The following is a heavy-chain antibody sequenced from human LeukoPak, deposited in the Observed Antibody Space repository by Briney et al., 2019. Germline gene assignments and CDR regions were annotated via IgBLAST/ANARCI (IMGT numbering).Heavy chain of an antibody. V-gene: IGHV4-39*01. Sequence: SETLSLTCTVSGGSISSSSYYWGWIRQPPGKGLEWLGSIYYSGSNYYNPSLKSRVTISVDTSKNQFSLKLSSVTAADTAVYYCARLSPFSDYWGQGTLVTVSS. J-gene: IGHJ4*02. CDR2: IYYSGSN. CDR1: GGSISSSSYY. CDR3: ARLSPFSDY.